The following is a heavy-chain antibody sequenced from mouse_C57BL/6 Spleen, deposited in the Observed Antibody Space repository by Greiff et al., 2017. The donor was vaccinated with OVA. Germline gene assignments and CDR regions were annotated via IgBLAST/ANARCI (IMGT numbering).Heavy chain of an antibody. D-gene: IGHD2-1*01. Sequence: QVQLQQSGPELVKPGASVKISCKASGYAFSSSWMNWVKQRPGKGLEWIGRIYPGDGDTNYNGKFKGKATLTADKSSSTAYMQLSSLTSEDSAVYFCAEDYGNYSWAMDYWGQGTSVTVSS. CDR2: IYPGDGDT. J-gene: IGHJ4*01. CDR1: GYAFSSSW. CDR3: AEDYGNYSWAMDY. V-gene: IGHV1-82*01.